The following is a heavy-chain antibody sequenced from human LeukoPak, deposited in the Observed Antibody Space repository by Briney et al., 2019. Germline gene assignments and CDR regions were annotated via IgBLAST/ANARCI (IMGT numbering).Heavy chain of an antibody. Sequence: GASVKVSCKASGYTFTDYYMHWVRQAPGQGLEWMGWINLNSRGTNYAQKFQGRVTMTRDTSISTAYMGLSRLRSDDTAVYYCARTPMITFGGVIVMGGSPFDYWGQGTLVTVSS. CDR1: GYTFTDYY. CDR3: ARTPMITFGGVIVMGGSPFDY. D-gene: IGHD3-16*02. J-gene: IGHJ4*02. CDR2: INLNSRGT. V-gene: IGHV1-2*02.